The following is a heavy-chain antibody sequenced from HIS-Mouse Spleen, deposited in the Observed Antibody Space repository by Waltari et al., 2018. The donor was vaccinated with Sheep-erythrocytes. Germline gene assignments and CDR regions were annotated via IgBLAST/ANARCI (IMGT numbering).Heavy chain of an antibody. Sequence: EVQLVESGGGLVQPGGSLRLSCEASGFPFSRYWICWVRQASGMGLEWVANIKKYGSEKSYVDSVKGRFTISRDNAKNSLYLQMNSLRAEDTAVYYCARVSHSYGLLSDAFDIWGQGTMVTVSS. CDR2: IKKYGSEK. J-gene: IGHJ3*02. D-gene: IGHD5-18*01. CDR3: ARVSHSYGLLSDAFDI. V-gene: IGHV3-7*01. CDR1: GFPFSRYW.